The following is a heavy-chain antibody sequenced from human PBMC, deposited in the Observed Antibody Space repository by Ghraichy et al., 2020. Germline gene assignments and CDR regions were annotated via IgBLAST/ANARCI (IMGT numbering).Heavy chain of an antibody. CDR3: ARFRPEYSSSYYFDY. CDR1: GGSISSSSYY. CDR2: IYYSGST. J-gene: IGHJ4*02. D-gene: IGHD6-6*01. Sequence: SETLSLTCTVSGGSISSSSYYWGWIRQPPGKGLEWIGSIYYSGSTYNNPSLKSRVTISVDTSKNQFSLKLSSVTAADTAVYYCARFRPEYSSSYYFDYWGQGTLVTVSS. V-gene: IGHV4-39*01.